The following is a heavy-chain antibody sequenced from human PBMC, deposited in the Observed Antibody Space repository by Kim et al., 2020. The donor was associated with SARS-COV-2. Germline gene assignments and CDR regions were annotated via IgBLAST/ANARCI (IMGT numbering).Heavy chain of an antibody. Sequence: ASVKVSCKASGYTFSSYAMHWMRQAPGQRLEWMGWINADNGDTKYSQKFKGRVTFTRDTSATTAYMELSSLRSEDTAVYYCARAILYNLWDTNYPGAVD. V-gene: IGHV1-3*01. CDR2: INADNGDT. CDR3: ARAILYNLWDTNYPGAVD. CDR1: GYTFSSYA. J-gene: IGHJ3*02. D-gene: IGHD1-1*01.